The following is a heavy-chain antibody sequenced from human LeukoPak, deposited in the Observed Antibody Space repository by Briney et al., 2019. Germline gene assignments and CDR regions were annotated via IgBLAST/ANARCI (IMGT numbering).Heavy chain of an antibody. V-gene: IGHV1-46*01. CDR3: ARGRSNSGVNWYLDL. D-gene: IGHD2-21*01. CDR2: INPSGGST. J-gene: IGHJ2*01. CDR1: GYTFTNYY. Sequence: ASVKVSCKASGYTFTNYYIHWVRQAPGQGLEWMGMINPSGGSTFYAQKFQGRVTMTSDTSTSTVYMDLRSLRSEDTAVYYCARGRSNSGVNWYLDLWGRGTLVTVSS.